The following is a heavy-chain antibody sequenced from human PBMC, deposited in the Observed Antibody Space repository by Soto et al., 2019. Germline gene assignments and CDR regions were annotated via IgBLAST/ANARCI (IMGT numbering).Heavy chain of an antibody. D-gene: IGHD4-17*01. CDR3: ARAHYGDYGNYYHSCGMDV. CDR1: GGTFSSYA. Sequence: QVQLVQSGAEVQKPGSSVTVSCKASGGTFSSYAISWVRQAPGQGLEWMGGIIPISDTRRFAQKFQGRVTITADDSTSTAYMELSSLRSEDTAVYYCARAHYGDYGNYYHSCGMDVWGQGTTVTVSS. V-gene: IGHV1-69*01. CDR2: IIPISDTR. J-gene: IGHJ6*02.